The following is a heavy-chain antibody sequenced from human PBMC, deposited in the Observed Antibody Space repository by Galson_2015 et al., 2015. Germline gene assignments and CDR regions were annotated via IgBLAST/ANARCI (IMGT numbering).Heavy chain of an antibody. CDR2: ISYDGSNK. J-gene: IGHJ4*02. Sequence: LRLSCAASGFTFSSYGTHWVRQAPGKGLEWVAVISYDGSNKYYADSVKGRFTISRDNSKNTLYLQMNSLRAEDTAVYYCAKGTAAKLDYWGQGTLVTVSS. CDR1: GFTFSSYG. V-gene: IGHV3-30*18. CDR3: AKGTAAKLDY. D-gene: IGHD6-13*01.